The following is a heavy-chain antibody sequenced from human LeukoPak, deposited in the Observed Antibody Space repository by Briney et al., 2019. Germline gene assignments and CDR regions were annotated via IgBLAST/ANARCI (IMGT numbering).Heavy chain of an antibody. CDR1: GYITANYL. D-gene: IGHD2-8*01. J-gene: IGHJ3*02. CDR2: IYPGDSDT. Sequence: GESLKICRNCSGYITANYLIGWLRQMPGKGLEWMGIIYPGDSDTRYSPSFQGQVTISADKSIVTASLQWSTRKLSDPAMYYCWTVCILSFGVSPHAVYICGERRMVTVSS. V-gene: IGHV5-51*01. CDR3: WTVCILSFGVSPHAVYI.